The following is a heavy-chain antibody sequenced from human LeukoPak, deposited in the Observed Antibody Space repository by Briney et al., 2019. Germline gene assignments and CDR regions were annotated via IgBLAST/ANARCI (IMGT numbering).Heavy chain of an antibody. CDR1: GGSISSYY. CDR2: IYYSGST. CDR3: ARHVAEAAGWLPDY. Sequence: SETLSLTCTVSGGSISSYYWSWIRQPPGKGLEWIGYIYYSGSTNYNPSLKSRVTISVDTSKNQFSLKLSSVTAADTAVYYCARHVAEAAGWLPDYWGQGTLVTFSS. V-gene: IGHV4-59*08. J-gene: IGHJ4*02. D-gene: IGHD6-19*01.